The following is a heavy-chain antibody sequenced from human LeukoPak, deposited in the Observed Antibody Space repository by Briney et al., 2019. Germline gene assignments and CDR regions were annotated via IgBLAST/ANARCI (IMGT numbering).Heavy chain of an antibody. CDR3: AQRQGPMSGTYDYFDP. J-gene: IGHJ5*02. Sequence: SETLSFTCTVSGGSISGYYWTWIRQPPGQGLEWIAYIHSNGYTNYNPSLRSRVTISVDPSKNQFSLTVTPVTAADTAIYYCAQRQGPMSGTYDYFDPWGQGALVTVSS. CDR2: IHSNGYT. V-gene: IGHV4-4*09. D-gene: IGHD1-26*01. CDR1: GGSISGYY.